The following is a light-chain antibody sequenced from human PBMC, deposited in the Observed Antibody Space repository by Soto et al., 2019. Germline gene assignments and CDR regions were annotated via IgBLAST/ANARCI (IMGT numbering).Light chain of an antibody. Sequence: EIVLTQSPATLSLSPGERATLSCRASQSVSSYLAWYQQKPGQAPRLLIYDASNRATGIPARFSGSGSGTDFTLTISSLVPEDFAVYYCQQRSNWPPLTFGGGTKVELK. CDR3: QQRSNWPPLT. CDR2: DAS. J-gene: IGKJ4*01. V-gene: IGKV3-11*01. CDR1: QSVSSY.